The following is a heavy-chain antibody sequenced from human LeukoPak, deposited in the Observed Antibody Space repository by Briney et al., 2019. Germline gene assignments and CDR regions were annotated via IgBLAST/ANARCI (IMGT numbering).Heavy chain of an antibody. V-gene: IGHV4-30-4*01. CDR1: GGSISSGDYY. CDR2: IYYSGST. Sequence: SETLSLTCTVSGGSISSGDYYWSWIRQPPGKGLEWIGYIYYSGSTYYNPSLKSRVTISVDTSKDQFSLKLSSVTAADTAVYYCASSSSRGWYDYWGQGTLVTVSS. CDR3: ASSSSRGWYDY. D-gene: IGHD6-19*01. J-gene: IGHJ4*02.